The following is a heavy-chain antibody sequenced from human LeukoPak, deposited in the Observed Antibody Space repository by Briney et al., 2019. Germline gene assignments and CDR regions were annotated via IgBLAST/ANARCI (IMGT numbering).Heavy chain of an antibody. CDR3: ASGSWYYFDY. D-gene: IGHD6-13*01. CDR1: GFTFSSYG. J-gene: IGHJ4*02. Sequence: GGSLRLSCAASGFTFSSYGMHWVRQAPGKGLEWVAVISYDGSNKYYADSVKGRFTISRDNSKNTLYLQMNSLRAEDTAVYYCASGSWYYFDYWGQGTLVTVSS. V-gene: IGHV3-30*03. CDR2: ISYDGSNK.